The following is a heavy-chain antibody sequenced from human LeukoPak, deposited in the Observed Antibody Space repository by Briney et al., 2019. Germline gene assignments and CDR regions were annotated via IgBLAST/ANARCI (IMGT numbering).Heavy chain of an antibody. J-gene: IGHJ6*02. CDR3: ARANLRFLEWLDGMDV. Sequence: ASVKVSCKASGYTFTGYYMHWVRQAPGQGLEWMGWINPNSGGTNYAQTFQGRVTMTRDTTISTAYMELSRLRSDDTAVYYCARANLRFLEWLDGMDVWGQGTTVTVSS. CDR2: INPNSGGT. CDR1: GYTFTGYY. D-gene: IGHD3-3*01. V-gene: IGHV1-2*02.